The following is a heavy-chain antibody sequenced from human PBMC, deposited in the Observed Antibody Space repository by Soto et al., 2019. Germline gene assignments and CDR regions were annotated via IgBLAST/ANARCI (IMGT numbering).Heavy chain of an antibody. J-gene: IGHJ6*02. CDR2: ISADSDTI. CDR3: ARLYYDYV. Sequence: HPGGSLRLSCAASGFTFSIYSMNWVRQAPGKGLEWISYISADSDTIFYADSVRGRFTISRDDANNSLYLQMNSLRDEDTAVYYCARLYYDYVWGQGTTVTVSS. V-gene: IGHV3-48*02. D-gene: IGHD3-3*01. CDR1: GFTFSIYS.